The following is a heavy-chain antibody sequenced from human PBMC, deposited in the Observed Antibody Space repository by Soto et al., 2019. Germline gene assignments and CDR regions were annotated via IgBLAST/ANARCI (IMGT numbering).Heavy chain of an antibody. CDR2: IIPIFGTA. CDR3: ARESRYSSSSYLPNQIARNTSYYYYGMDV. J-gene: IGHJ6*04. D-gene: IGHD6-6*01. CDR1: GGTFSSYA. V-gene: IGHV1-69*06. Sequence: SVKVSCKASGGTFSSYAISWVRQAPGQGLEWMGGIIPIFGTANYAQKFQGRVTITADKSTSTAYMELSSLRSEDTAVYYCARESRYSSSSYLPNQIARNTSYYYYGMDVWGKGTTVTVSS.